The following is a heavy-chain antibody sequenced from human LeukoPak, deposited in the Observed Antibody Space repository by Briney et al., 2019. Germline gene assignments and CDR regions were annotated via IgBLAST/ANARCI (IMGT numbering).Heavy chain of an antibody. V-gene: IGHV3-53*01. D-gene: IGHD5-24*01. CDR2: IYTDGTAT. CDR3: ASDGYNDFEF. J-gene: IGHJ4*02. Sequence: PGGSLRLSCAASGFTINYMSWVRLAPGQGREWISLIYTDGTATFYAVSGKGRFTLSRDNYKNTFYLQMNGVRPEDTAVYYCASDGYNDFEFWGQGTLVIVSS. CDR1: GFTINY.